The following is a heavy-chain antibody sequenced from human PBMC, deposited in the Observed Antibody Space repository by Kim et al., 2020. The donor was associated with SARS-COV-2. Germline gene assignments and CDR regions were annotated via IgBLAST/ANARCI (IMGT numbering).Heavy chain of an antibody. J-gene: IGHJ6*03. V-gene: IGHV3-53*01. Sequence: GRGRFTISGHTSKNTLYLQMNSLRAEDTAVYYCATSSLDYYYYYMDVWGKGTTVTVSS. CDR3: ATSSLDYYYYYMDV. D-gene: IGHD3-16*01.